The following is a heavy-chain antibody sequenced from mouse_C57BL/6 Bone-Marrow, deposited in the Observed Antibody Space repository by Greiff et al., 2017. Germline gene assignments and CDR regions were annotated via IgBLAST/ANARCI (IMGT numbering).Heavy chain of an antibody. V-gene: IGHV5-4*01. CDR1: GFTFSSSA. Sequence: EVQRVQSGRGLVKPGASLKLSCTASGFTFSSSAMSWVRQTPEKSLEWIAPISAGGSYTNYTDKVKGQFTLSRDNAKNTLCLQMSHLKSEDTAMYYCERDYYGSTGYRFDYWGQGTTLTVSS. D-gene: IGHD1-1*01. CDR2: ISAGGSYT. J-gene: IGHJ2*01. CDR3: ERDYYGSTGYRFDY.